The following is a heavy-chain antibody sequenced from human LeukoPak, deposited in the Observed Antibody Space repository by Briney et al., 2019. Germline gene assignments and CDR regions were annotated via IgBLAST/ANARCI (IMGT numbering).Heavy chain of an antibody. V-gene: IGHV4-34*01. CDR2: VNHSGST. J-gene: IGHJ6*02. D-gene: IGHD6-13*01. CDR1: GFTFSSYA. Sequence: GSLRLSCAASGFTFSSYAMSWIRQPPGKGLEWIGEVNHSGSTNYNPSLKSRVTISVDTSKNQFSLKLSSVTAADTAVYYCARVPKFIAAAGTVLKYYYYGMDVWGQGTTVTVSS. CDR3: ARVPKFIAAAGTVLKYYYYGMDV.